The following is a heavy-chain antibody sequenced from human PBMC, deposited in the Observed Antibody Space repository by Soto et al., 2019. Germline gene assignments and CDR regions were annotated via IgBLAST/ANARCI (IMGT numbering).Heavy chain of an antibody. D-gene: IGHD3-10*01. CDR1: GGSFSGYY. V-gene: IGHV4-34*01. J-gene: IGHJ5*02. CDR3: ARSRYYGSGSYYLFDP. Sequence: SETLSLTCAVYGGSFSGYYWSWIRQPPGKGLEWIGEINHSGSTNYNPSLKSRVTISVDTSKNQFSLKLSSVTAADTAVYYCARSRYYGSGSYYLFDPWGQGTLVTVSS. CDR2: INHSGST.